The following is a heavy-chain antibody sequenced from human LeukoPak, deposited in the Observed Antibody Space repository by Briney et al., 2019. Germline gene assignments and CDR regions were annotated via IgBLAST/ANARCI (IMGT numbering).Heavy chain of an antibody. CDR3: ARGEGSDWNYNDSFDI. D-gene: IGHD1-7*01. J-gene: IGHJ4*02. CDR1: GGTFSSYA. CDR2: IIPIFGTA. V-gene: IGHV1-69*01. Sequence: GSSVKVSCKASGGTFSSYAISWVRQAPGQGLEWMGGIIPIFGTANYAQKFQGRVTITADESTSTAYMELSSLRSEDTAVYYCARGEGSDWNYNDSFDIWGQGTLVTVSS.